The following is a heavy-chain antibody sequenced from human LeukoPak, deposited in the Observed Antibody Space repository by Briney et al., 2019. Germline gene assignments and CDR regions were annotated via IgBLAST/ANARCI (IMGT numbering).Heavy chain of an antibody. J-gene: IGHJ4*02. D-gene: IGHD5-18*01. V-gene: IGHV3-30*02. CDR3: AKDGYTYPYYFDY. CDR2: IRYDGSNT. CDR1: GFTFSDYG. Sequence: GGSLRLSCAASGFTFSDYGMHWLRQAPGKGLEWVAFIRYDGSNTYYADSVKGRFTISRDKSKNTLSLQMSSLRAEDTAVYYCAKDGYTYPYYFDYWGQGTLVTVSS.